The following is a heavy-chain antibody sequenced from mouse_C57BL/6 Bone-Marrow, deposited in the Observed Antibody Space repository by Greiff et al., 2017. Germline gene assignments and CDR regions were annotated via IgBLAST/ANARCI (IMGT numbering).Heavy chain of an antibody. D-gene: IGHD2-10*02. CDR3: TRVWLDY. V-gene: IGHV14-4*01. CDR2: IDPENGDT. Sequence: EVKLVESGAELVRPGASVKLSCTASGFNIKDAYMHWVKQRPEQGLEWIGWIDPENGDTEYASKFQGKATITADTSSNTAYLQLSSLTSEDTAVYYCTRVWLDYWGQGTSVTVSS. J-gene: IGHJ4*01. CDR1: GFNIKDAY.